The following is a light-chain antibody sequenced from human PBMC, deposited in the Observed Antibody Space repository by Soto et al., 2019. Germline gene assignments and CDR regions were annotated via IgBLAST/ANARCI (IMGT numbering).Light chain of an antibody. CDR3: SSYTSSSTYV. J-gene: IGLJ1*01. V-gene: IGLV2-14*01. CDR2: EVR. Sequence: QSALTQPASVSGSPGQSITISCTGTSSDVGSYNYVSWYQQNPDKAPKLLIYEVRNRPSGVSNRFSGSKSGNTASLTISGLQAEDEADYYCSSYTSSSTYVFGTGTKLTVL. CDR1: SSDVGSYNY.